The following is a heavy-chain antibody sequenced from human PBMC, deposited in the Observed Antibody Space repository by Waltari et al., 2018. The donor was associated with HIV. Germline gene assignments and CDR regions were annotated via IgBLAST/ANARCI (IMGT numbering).Heavy chain of an antibody. Sequence: EVKLLESGGDLVQPGGSLRLSCAACGFIFSSQAIGWVPQAPGKGLQWVSIIRYSGGSTYYAESVKGRFATSRDKSNNTLYLQMNSLRVEDTAVYYCTKRSTDYWGQGTRVTVSS. V-gene: IGHV3-23*01. CDR3: TKRSTDY. CDR2: IRYSGGST. CDR1: GFIFSSQA. J-gene: IGHJ4*02.